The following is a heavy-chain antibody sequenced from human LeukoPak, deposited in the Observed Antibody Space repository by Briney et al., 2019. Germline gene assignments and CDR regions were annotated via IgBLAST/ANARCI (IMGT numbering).Heavy chain of an antibody. Sequence: PSETLSLTCTVSGDSISSGDYYWSWIRQPAGKGLEWIGRISSSGSTNYNPSLKSRVTISVDTSKNQFSLKLSSVTAADTAVYYCARGQSGSTGRYYYYYMDVWGKGTTVTVSS. CDR1: GDSISSGDYY. J-gene: IGHJ6*03. CDR3: ARGQSGSTGRYYYYYMDV. D-gene: IGHD3-10*01. V-gene: IGHV4-61*02. CDR2: ISSSGST.